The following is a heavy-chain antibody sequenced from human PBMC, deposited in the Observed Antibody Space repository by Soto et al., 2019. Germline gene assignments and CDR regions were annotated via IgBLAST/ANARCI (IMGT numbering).Heavy chain of an antibody. CDR1: GGTFSSYA. CDR2: IIPIFGTA. CDR3: ARAFTYCTNGVCSTNWYFDL. Sequence: QVQLVQSGAEVKKPGSSVKVSCKASGGTFSSYAISWVRQAPGQGLEWMGGIIPIFGTANYAQKFQGRVTITADESTSTAYMGLSSLRSEDTAVYYCARAFTYCTNGVCSTNWYFDLWGRGTLVTVSS. D-gene: IGHD2-8*01. V-gene: IGHV1-69*01. J-gene: IGHJ2*01.